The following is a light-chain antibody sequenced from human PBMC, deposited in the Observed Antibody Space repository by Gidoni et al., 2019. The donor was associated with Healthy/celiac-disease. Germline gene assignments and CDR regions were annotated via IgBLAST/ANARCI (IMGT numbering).Light chain of an antibody. CDR3: SSYTSSSTLD. J-gene: IGLJ1*01. CDR1: SSDVGGYNY. CDR2: DVS. Sequence: SALTQPASVSGSPGQSITISCTGTSSDVGGYNYVSWYQQHPVKAPKLMIYDVSNRPSGVSNRFAGSKSCNTSSLTISGLQAEDEADYYCSSYTSSSTLDFGTGSKVTVL. V-gene: IGLV2-14*01.